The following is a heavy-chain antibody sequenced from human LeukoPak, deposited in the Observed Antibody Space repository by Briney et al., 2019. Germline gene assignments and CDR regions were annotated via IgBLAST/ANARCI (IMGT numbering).Heavy chain of an antibody. D-gene: IGHD2-2*02. J-gene: IGHJ4*02. V-gene: IGHV3-30*18. Sequence: GGSLRLSCAASGFTSSSYGMHWVRQAPGKGLEWVAVISYDGSNKYYADSVKGRFTISRDNSKNTLYLQMNSLRAEDTAVYYCAKLTYCSSTSCYTLDYWGQGTLVTVSS. CDR1: GFTSSSYG. CDR2: ISYDGSNK. CDR3: AKLTYCSSTSCYTLDY.